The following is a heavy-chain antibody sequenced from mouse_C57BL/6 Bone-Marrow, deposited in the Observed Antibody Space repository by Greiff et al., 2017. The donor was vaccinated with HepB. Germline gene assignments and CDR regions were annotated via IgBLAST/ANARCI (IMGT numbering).Heavy chain of an antibody. CDR3: TTSGAFDY. J-gene: IGHJ2*01. CDR2: IDPENGDT. V-gene: IGHV14-4*01. Sequence: VQLQQSGAELVRPGASVKLSCTASGFNINDDYMHWVKQRPEQGLEWIGWIDPENGDTEYASKFQGKATITADTSSNTAYLQLSSLTSEDTAVYYCTTSGAFDYWGQGTTLTVSS. CDR1: GFNINDDY.